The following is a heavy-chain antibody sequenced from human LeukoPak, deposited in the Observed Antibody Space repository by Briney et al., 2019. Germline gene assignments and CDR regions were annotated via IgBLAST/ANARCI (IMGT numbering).Heavy chain of an antibody. J-gene: IGHJ4*02. Sequence: PSETLSLTCTFSGDSISKMDSSYWWTWVRQSPENGLEWIGEVHHNGSTNYNRSLKSRVNMSVDKSRNQFSLKLTSVTAADTAVYYCARSTSVWYGFVLWGQGTLVTVSS. V-gene: IGHV4-4*02. CDR2: VHHNGST. D-gene: IGHD6-19*01. CDR3: ARSTSVWYGFVL. CDR1: GDSISKMDSSYW.